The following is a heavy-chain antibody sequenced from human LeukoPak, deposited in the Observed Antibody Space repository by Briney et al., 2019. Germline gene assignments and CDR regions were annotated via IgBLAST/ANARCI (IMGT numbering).Heavy chain of an antibody. CDR2: IWYDGSNK. V-gene: IGHV3-33*01. CDR1: GFTFSSYG. J-gene: IGHJ6*02. CDR3: ASGPYYDFWSGFRNYYYYGMDV. Sequence: GGSLRLSCAASGFTFSSYGMHWVRQAPGKGLEWVAVIWYDGSNKYYADSVKGRFTISRDNSKNTLYLQMNSVRAEDTAVYYCASGPYYDFWSGFRNYYYYGMDVWGQGTTVTVSS. D-gene: IGHD3-3*01.